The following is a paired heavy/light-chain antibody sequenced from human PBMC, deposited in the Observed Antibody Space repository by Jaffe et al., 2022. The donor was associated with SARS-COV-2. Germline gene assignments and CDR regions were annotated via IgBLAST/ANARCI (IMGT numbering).Heavy chain of an antibody. V-gene: IGHV5-51*01. CDR1: GYNFTSYW. D-gene: IGHD5-12*01. CDR2: IHPADSDT. J-gene: IGHJ6*03. CDR3: ARLAQRYYYMDV. Sequence: EVQLVQSGAEVKKPGESLKISCKGSGYNFTSYWIGWVRQMPGKGLEWMGIIHPADSDTKKSPSFQGQVTFSVDKSISTAYLQWSSLRASDTAMYYCARLAQRYYYMDVWGKGTTVTVSS.
Light chain of an antibody. CDR2: YAS. J-gene: IGKJ2*01. V-gene: IGKV6-21*01. CDR3: HQSSSLPYT. CDR1: QSIGSS. Sequence: EIVLTQSPDFQSVTPKEKVTITCRASQSIGSSLHWYQQKPDQSPKLLIKYASQSFSGVPSRFIGSGSGTDFTLTINSLEPEDAATYYCHQSSSLPYTFGQGTKLEIK.